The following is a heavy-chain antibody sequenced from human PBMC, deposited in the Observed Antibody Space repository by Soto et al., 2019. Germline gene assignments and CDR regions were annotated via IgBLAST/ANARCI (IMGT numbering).Heavy chain of an antibody. D-gene: IGHD6-13*01. J-gene: IGHJ4*02. Sequence: ASVKVSCKASGGTFSSYAISWVRQAPGQGLEWMGGIIPIFGTANYAQKFQGRVTITADESTSTAYMELSSLRSEDTAVYYCARDTKFTRSSSWTHFDYWGQGTLVTVSS. CDR2: IIPIFGTA. CDR1: GGTFSSYA. V-gene: IGHV1-69*13. CDR3: ARDTKFTRSSSWTHFDY.